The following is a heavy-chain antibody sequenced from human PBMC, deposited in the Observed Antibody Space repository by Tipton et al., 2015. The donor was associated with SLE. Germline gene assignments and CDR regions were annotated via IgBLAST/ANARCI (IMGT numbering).Heavy chain of an antibody. Sequence: RSLRLSCAASGFTFDDYAMHWVRQAPGKGLEWVSGISWNSGSLVYVDSAKGRFTISRDNAKNTLYLQMNSLRTEDTAVYYCAKDTCSSTSCYPDHWGQGTLVTVSS. D-gene: IGHD2-2*01. CDR2: ISWNSGSL. CDR1: GFTFDDYA. V-gene: IGHV3-9*01. CDR3: AKDTCSSTSCYPDH. J-gene: IGHJ5*02.